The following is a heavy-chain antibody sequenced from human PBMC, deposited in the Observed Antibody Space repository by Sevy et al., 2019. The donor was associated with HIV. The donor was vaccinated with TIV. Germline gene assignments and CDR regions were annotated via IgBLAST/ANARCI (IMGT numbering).Heavy chain of an antibody. Sequence: GGSLRLSCAASGFTFSTAWMNWVRQAPGKGLEWVGRIKSKTDGGTADYAAPVKGRTTISRDDSKNTLYLQMNSLKTDDTAVYYCTTANVWDGDWYFDSWGQGTLVTVSS. D-gene: IGHD2-21*02. V-gene: IGHV3-15*01. CDR2: IKSKTDGGTA. CDR1: GFTFSTAW. CDR3: TTANVWDGDWYFDS. J-gene: IGHJ4*02.